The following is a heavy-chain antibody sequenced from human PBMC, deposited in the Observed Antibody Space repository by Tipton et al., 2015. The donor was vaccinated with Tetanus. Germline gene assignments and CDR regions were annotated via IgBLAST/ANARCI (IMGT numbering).Heavy chain of an antibody. Sequence: LRLSCTVSGGSISSGGYYWSWIRQHPGKGLEWIGYIYYSGSTYYNPSLKSRVTISVDTSKNQFSLKLSSVTAADTAVYYCARGGVGYCSGGSCAHFDYWGQGTLVTVSS. V-gene: IGHV4-31*02. CDR3: ARGGVGYCSGGSCAHFDY. CDR1: GGSISSGGYY. CDR2: IYYSGST. J-gene: IGHJ4*02. D-gene: IGHD2-15*01.